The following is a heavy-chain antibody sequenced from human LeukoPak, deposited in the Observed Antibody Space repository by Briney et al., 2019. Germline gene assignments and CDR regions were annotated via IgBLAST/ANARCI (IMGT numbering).Heavy chain of an antibody. Sequence: GGSLRLSCAASGFTFSDYYMSWIRQAPGKGLEWVSYISSSGSTIYYADSVKGRFTISRDNAKNSLYLQMNSLRAEDTAVYYCTKARYSNAWDYSDYWGQGTLVTVSS. CDR3: TKARYSNAWDYSDY. CDR2: ISSSGSTI. D-gene: IGHD6-19*01. J-gene: IGHJ4*02. V-gene: IGHV3-11*01. CDR1: GFTFSDYY.